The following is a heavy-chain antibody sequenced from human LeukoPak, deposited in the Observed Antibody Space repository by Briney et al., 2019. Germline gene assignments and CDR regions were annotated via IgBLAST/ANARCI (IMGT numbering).Heavy chain of an antibody. CDR3: ARQARDYVWGSYRYTPYFDY. CDR2: IYPGDSDT. CDR1: GYSFTNYW. V-gene: IGHV5-51*01. Sequence: GEPLKISCNGSGYSFTNYWIGWVRQMPGKGLEWMGIIYPGDSDTRYSPSFQGQVTISADKSISTAYLQWSSLKASDTAMYYCARQARDYVWGSYRYTPYFDYWGQGTLVSVSS. J-gene: IGHJ4*02. D-gene: IGHD3-16*02.